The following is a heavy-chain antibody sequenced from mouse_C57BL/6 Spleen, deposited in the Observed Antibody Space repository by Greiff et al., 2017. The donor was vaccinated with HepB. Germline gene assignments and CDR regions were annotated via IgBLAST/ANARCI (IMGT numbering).Heavy chain of an antibody. J-gene: IGHJ4*01. CDR2: IDPSDSET. V-gene: IGHV1-52*01. D-gene: IGHD2-1*01. CDR1: GYTFTSYW. CDR3: ARAAYGNYVDY. Sequence: QVQLKQPGAELVRPGSSVKLSCKASGYTFTSYWMHWVKQRPIQGLEWIGNIDPSDSETHYNQKFKDKATLTVDKSSSTAYMQLSSLTSEDSAVYYCARAAYGNYVDYWGQGTSVTVSS.